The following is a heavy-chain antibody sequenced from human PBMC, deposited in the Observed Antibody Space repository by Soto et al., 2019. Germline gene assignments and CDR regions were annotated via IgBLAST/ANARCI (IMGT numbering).Heavy chain of an antibody. CDR3: ARLEGLATISYYFDF. V-gene: IGHV4-39*01. J-gene: IGHJ4*02. D-gene: IGHD3-9*01. CDR2: IYYRGNG. Sequence: QLQLQESGPGLVKPSETLSLTCSVSDDSINSDKYYWGWIRQPPGKGLEWIGSIYYRGNGNYNPSLQPRVTIPLDKSKSQFSLKLNSVTAADSAVYFCARLEGLATISYYFDFWGPGALVTVSS. CDR1: DDSINSDKYY.